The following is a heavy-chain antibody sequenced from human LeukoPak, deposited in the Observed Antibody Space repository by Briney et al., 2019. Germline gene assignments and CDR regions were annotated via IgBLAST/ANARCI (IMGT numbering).Heavy chain of an antibody. J-gene: IGHJ6*03. V-gene: IGHV1-2*06. Sequence: GASVKVSCKASGYTFTGSYMHWVRQAPGQGLEWMGRINPNSGGTNYAQKFQGRVTMTRDTSISTAYMELSRLRSDDTAVYYCATSRGYYDYYYYYMDVWGKGTTVTVSS. D-gene: IGHD3-22*01. CDR1: GYTFTGSY. CDR3: ATSRGYYDYYYYYMDV. CDR2: INPNSGGT.